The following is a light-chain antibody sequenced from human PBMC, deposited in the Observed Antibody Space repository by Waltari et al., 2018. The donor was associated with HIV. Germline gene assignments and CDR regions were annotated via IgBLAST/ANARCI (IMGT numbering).Light chain of an antibody. CDR2: RDN. V-gene: IGLV3-25*03. CDR1: TLSKQY. J-gene: IGLJ3*02. Sequence: SYVLTQSPSVSVSPGQTARITCSGDTLSKQYVYWYQQKSGHAPVLVMYRDNERPSGIPERFSGSSSGTTVTLTISGVQAEDEADYYCQSADITGTDVMFGGGTKLTVL. CDR3: QSADITGTDVM.